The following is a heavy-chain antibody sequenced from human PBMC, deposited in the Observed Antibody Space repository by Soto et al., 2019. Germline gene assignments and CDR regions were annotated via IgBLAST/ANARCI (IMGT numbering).Heavy chain of an antibody. CDR2: ISAHNGNT. D-gene: IGHD1-1*01. CDR3: ARWRYGDY. Sequence: QVHLVQSGAEVPKPGASVKVSCKGSGYGFTTYGITWVRQPPGQGLEWMAWISAHNGNTNYAQKLQGRVTVTRDTSTSTAYMELRSVRSDDTAVYYCARWRYGDYWGQGALVTVSS. J-gene: IGHJ4*02. V-gene: IGHV1-18*01. CDR1: GYGFTTYG.